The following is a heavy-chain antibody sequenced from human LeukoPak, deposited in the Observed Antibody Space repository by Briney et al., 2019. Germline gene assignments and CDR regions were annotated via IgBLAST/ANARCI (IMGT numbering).Heavy chain of an antibody. CDR1: GGSISSSSYY. CDR2: IYYSGST. J-gene: IGHJ4*02. D-gene: IGHD5-24*01. CDR3: AKHGYNLEY. V-gene: IGHV4-39*07. Sequence: SETLSLTCTVSGGSISSSSYYWGWIRQPPGRGLEWIASIYYSGSTYYNPSLKSRVTISEDTSKNQFSLKLSAVTAADTAVYYCAKHGYNLEYWGQGTLVTVSS.